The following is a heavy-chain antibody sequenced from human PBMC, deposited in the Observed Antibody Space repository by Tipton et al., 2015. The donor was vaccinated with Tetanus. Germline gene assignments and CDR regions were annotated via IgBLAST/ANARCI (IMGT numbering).Heavy chain of an antibody. CDR1: VYNFVNFS. D-gene: IGHD6-25*01. CDR3: ARVQEQRIYYYGMVV. J-gene: IGHJ6*02. CDR2: ISAYNGKT. V-gene: IGHV1-18*01. Sequence: QLVRSGAEVKEPGASVKVSCKASVYNFVNFSISWVRQAPGQGLEWMGWISAYNGKTKYAQRLQGRVTMTTDRSASTAYMDLRRLRSVDTAVYFCARVQEQRIYYYGMVVWAQGATVPVS.